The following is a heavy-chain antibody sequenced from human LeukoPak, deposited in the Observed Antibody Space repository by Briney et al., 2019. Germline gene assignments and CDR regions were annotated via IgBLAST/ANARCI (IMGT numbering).Heavy chain of an antibody. CDR1: GYTFTGYY. CDR2: INPHSGDT. D-gene: IGHD3-16*01. V-gene: IGHV1-2*02. J-gene: IGHJ3*02. CDR3: AREEGGFDAFGI. Sequence: ASVKVSCKASGYTFTGYYVHWMRQAPGQGLEWMGWINPHSGDTSYAQNFQGRVTMTRDTSISTVYMELSRLRSDDTAVYYCAREEGGFDAFGIWGQGTMVTVSS.